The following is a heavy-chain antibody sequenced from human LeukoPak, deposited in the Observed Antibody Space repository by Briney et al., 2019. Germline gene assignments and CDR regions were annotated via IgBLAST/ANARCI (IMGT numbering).Heavy chain of an antibody. CDR3: AREDIVATMPFDY. CDR1: GFTFTNYT. CDR2: INSSSSYL. V-gene: IGHV3-21*01. D-gene: IGHD5-12*01. Sequence: AGGSLRLSCAASGFTFTNYTMNWVRQAPGKGLEWVSSINSSSSYLYYADSVKDRFTRPRDHAKSSLYLQMNSLRAEDTAVFYCAREDIVATMPFDYWGQGILVTVSS. J-gene: IGHJ4*02.